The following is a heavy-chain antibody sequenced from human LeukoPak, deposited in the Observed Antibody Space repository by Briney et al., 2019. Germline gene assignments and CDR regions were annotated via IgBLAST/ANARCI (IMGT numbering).Heavy chain of an antibody. J-gene: IGHJ1*01. CDR3: AKSLWEATRDRIEDFQH. Sequence: PGGSLRLSCAASGFTFSSYAMSWVRQAPGKGLEWVSAISGSGGSTYYADSVKGRFTISRDNSKNTLYLQMNSLRAEDTAVYYCAKSLWEATRDRIEDFQHWGQGTLVTVSS. D-gene: IGHD1-26*01. CDR1: GFTFSSYA. V-gene: IGHV3-23*01. CDR2: ISGSGGST.